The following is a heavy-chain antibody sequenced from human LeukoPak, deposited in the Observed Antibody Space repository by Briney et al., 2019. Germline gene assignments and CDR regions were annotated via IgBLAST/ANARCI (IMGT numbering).Heavy chain of an antibody. D-gene: IGHD1-26*01. Sequence: GGSLRLSCAASGFTFSSYAMSWVRQAPGKGLEWVSAISGSGGSTYCADSVKGRFTISRDNSKNTLYLQMNSLRAEDTAVYYCAKDSGSYPSENYFDYWGQGTLVTVSS. J-gene: IGHJ4*02. CDR1: GFTFSSYA. CDR3: AKDSGSYPSENYFDY. CDR2: ISGSGGST. V-gene: IGHV3-23*01.